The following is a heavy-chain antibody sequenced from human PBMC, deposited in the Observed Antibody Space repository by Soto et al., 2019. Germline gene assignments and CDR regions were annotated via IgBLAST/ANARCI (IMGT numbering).Heavy chain of an antibody. J-gene: IGHJ4*02. CDR2: VSPSGGST. CDR1: GYTFTSYY. V-gene: IGHV1-46*01. Sequence: ASVKVSCKASGYTFTSYYIHWVRQAPGQGLEWMGIVSPSGGSTTYAQSFQDRVTMTWDTSTTTGYMELSSLRSEDTAVYYCARERSRYDRSGYYRPDYWGQGTLVTVSS. CDR3: ARERSRYDRSGYYRPDY. D-gene: IGHD3-22*01.